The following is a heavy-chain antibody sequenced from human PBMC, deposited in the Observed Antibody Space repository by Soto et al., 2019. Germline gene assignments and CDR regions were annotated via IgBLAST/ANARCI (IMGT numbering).Heavy chain of an antibody. V-gene: IGHV4-59*01. D-gene: IGHD2-15*01. Sequence: PSATLSLTSTVSGGYISSYYWSWIRLPPAKGLEWIVYIYYSGSTNYNPSLKSRVTISVDTSKNQFSLKLSSVTAADTAVYYCARSIVVVVAATGFWFDPWGQGTLVTVSS. CDR2: IYYSGST. CDR1: GGYISSYY. J-gene: IGHJ5*02. CDR3: ARSIVVVVAATGFWFDP.